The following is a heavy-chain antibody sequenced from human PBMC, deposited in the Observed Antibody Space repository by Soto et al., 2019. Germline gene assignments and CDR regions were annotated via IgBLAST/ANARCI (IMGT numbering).Heavy chain of an antibody. CDR1: GGSISSGNFS. D-gene: IGHD1-7*01. J-gene: IGHJ4*02. Sequence: PSETLSLTCTVSGGSISSGNFSWTWIRQPPGKGLEWIGYIYYSGSTNYNPSLKSRVTISVDTSKNQFSLKLSSVTAADTAVYYCARRYGTTFDYWGQGTLVTVSS. CDR3: ARRYGTTFDY. V-gene: IGHV4-61*01. CDR2: IYYSGST.